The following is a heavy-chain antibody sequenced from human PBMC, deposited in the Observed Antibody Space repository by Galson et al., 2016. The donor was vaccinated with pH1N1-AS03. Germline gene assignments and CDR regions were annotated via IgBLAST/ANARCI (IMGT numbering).Heavy chain of an antibody. CDR1: GFSLTTRGVG. J-gene: IGHJ4*02. D-gene: IGHD3-3*01. CDR3: ARVPRLWSGFDS. Sequence: PALVKPTQTLTLTCAFSGFSLTTRGVGVGWIRQPPGKALEWLALIYWTEGKHYSPSLQSRHAITMDTSKNHVLLTMTNMDPVDTGTYYCARVPRLWSGFDSWGQGTLVTVSS. V-gene: IGHV2-5*01. CDR2: IYWTEGK.